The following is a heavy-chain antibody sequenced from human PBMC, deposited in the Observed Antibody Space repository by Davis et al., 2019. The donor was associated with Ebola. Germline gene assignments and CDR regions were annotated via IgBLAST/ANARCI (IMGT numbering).Heavy chain of an antibody. V-gene: IGHV4-34*01. CDR3: AREGYYGSGSYFNY. Sequence: MPSETLSLTCAVYGGSLSGYYWCWIRQSPGKGLEWIGEINHSGSTNYNPSLKSRVTISVDTSKNQFSLKLSSVTAADTAVYYCAREGYYGSGSYFNYWGQGTLVTVSS. CDR1: GGSLSGYY. CDR2: INHSGST. D-gene: IGHD3-10*01. J-gene: IGHJ4*02.